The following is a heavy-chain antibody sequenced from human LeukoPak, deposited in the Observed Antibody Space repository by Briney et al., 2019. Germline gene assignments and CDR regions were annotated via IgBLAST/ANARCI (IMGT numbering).Heavy chain of an antibody. CDR3: AKAFSGYAHRGMDV. CDR1: GFTSSSYS. CDR2: ISSSSSTI. J-gene: IGHJ6*02. Sequence: GGSLRLSCAASGFTSSSYSMNWVRQAPGKGLEWVSYISSSSSTIYYADSVKGRFTISRDNAKNSLYLQMNSLRAGDTALYYCAKAFSGYAHRGMDVWGQGTTVTVSS. D-gene: IGHD5-12*01. V-gene: IGHV3-48*04.